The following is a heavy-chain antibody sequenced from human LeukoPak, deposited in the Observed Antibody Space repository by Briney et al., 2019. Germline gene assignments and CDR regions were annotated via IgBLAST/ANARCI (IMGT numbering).Heavy chain of an antibody. CDR3: AREQYDILTGYYGGTFDY. V-gene: IGHV1-69*06. D-gene: IGHD3-9*01. J-gene: IGHJ4*02. Sequence: ASVTVSSKASGGTFSSYAISWVRQAPGQGLERLGGIIPIFVTANYAQKFQGRGTITADKSTSTAYMELSSLRSEDTAVYYCAREQYDILTGYYGGTFDYWGQGTLVTVSS. CDR1: GGTFSSYA. CDR2: IIPIFVTA.